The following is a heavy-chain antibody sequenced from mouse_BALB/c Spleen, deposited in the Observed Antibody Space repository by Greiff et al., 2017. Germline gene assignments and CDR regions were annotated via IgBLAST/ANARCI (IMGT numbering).Heavy chain of an antibody. CDR2: ISSGSSTI. Sequence: DVQLQESGGGLVQPGGSRKLSCAASGFTFSSFGMHWVRQAPEKGLEWVAYISSGSSTIYYADTVKGRFTISRDNPKNTLFLQMTSLRSEDTAMYYCARKEGYAMDYWGQGTSVTVSS. J-gene: IGHJ4*01. CDR3: ARKEGYAMDY. V-gene: IGHV5-17*02. CDR1: GFTFSSFG.